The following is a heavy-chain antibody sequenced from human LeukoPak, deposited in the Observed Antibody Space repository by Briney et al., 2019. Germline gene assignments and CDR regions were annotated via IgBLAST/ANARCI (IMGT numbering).Heavy chain of an antibody. CDR3: ARGRLQVALSSGHLKWLDP. V-gene: IGHV1-69*05. J-gene: IGHJ5*02. Sequence: SAKVSCKASGSSFRSSTFAWVRQAPGRGLEWMGGIIPIFGAPNYALEFQGRATITTDESTSTVYMELSSLRSEDTAMYYCARGRLQVALSSGHLKWLDPWGQGSLVTVSS. CDR1: GSSFRSST. CDR2: IIPIFGAP. D-gene: IGHD3-22*01.